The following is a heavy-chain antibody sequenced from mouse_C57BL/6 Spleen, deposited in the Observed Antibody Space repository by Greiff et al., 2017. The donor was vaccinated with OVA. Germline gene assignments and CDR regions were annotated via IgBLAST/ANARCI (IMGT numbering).Heavy chain of an antibody. CDR1: GYTFTTYP. CDR3: ARRYDYDGGVFAY. Sequence: VKLMESGAELVKPGASVKMSCKASGYTFTTYPIEWMKQNHGKSLEWIGNFHPYNDDTKYNEKFKGKATLTVEKSSSTVYLELSRLTSDDSAVYYCARRYDYDGGVFAYWGQGTLVTVSA. V-gene: IGHV1-47*01. D-gene: IGHD2-4*01. J-gene: IGHJ3*01. CDR2: FHPYNDDT.